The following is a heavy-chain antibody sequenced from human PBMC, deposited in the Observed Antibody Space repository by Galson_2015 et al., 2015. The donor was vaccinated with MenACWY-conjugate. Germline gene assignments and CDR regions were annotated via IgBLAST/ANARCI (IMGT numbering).Heavy chain of an antibody. D-gene: IGHD2-21*01. CDR3: AKIVRHPVGPYCDS. J-gene: IGHJ4*02. V-gene: IGHV3-53*01. CDR2: LYDDGTS. Sequence: SLRLSCAASGFSVTSHFMGWVRQAPGKGLELVALLYDDGTSRYADSVKGRFTISRDTLRNSLSLQMHGLRAEDTAMYFCAKIVRHPVGPYCDSWGQGTLVLVSS. CDR1: GFSVTSHF.